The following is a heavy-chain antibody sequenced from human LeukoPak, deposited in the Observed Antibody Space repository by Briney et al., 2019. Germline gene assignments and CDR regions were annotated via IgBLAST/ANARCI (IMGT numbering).Heavy chain of an antibody. CDR1: GDSISSYY. CDR2: IYYSGGT. J-gene: IGHJ3*02. D-gene: IGHD5-24*01. CDR3: ARHVTISGPYDASDI. Sequence: PSETLSLTCTVSGDSISSYYWSWIRQPPGQGLEWIGDIYYSGGTDYNPSLKSRVTISVDTSKNQFSLKLRSVTAADTAVYYCARHVTISGPYDASDIWGQGTMVTVSP. V-gene: IGHV4-59*08.